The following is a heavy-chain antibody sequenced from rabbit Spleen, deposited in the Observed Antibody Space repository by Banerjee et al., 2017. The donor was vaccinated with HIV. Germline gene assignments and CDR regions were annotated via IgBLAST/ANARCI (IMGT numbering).Heavy chain of an antibody. D-gene: IGHD6-1*01. CDR1: GFSFNNNYY. Sequence: QSLEESGGDLVKPGASLTLTCTASGFSFNNNYYMCWVRQAPGKGLEWIACIYGGDGYSTAYASWAKGRFTVSKTSSTTVTLQMTGLTAADTATYFCVREAGYGGYGDANLWGPGTLVTVS. V-gene: IGHV1S40*01. CDR2: IYGGDGYST. J-gene: IGHJ4*01. CDR3: VREAGYGGYGDANL.